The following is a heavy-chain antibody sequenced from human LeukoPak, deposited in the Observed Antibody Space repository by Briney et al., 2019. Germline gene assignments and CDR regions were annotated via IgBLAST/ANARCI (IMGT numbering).Heavy chain of an antibody. CDR3: ARGTNHYYDSSGYYPAGAFDI. CDR2: ISYDGSNK. V-gene: IGHV3-30*04. J-gene: IGHJ3*02. D-gene: IGHD3-22*01. Sequence: PGRSLRLSCAASGFTFSSYAMHWVRQAPGKGLEWVAVISYDGSNKYYADSVKGRFTISRDNAKNSLYLQMNSLRAEDTAVYYCARGTNHYYDSSGYYPAGAFDIWGQGTMVTVSS. CDR1: GFTFSSYA.